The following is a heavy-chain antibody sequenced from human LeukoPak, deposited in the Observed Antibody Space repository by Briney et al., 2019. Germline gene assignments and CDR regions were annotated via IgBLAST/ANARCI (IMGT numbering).Heavy chain of an antibody. Sequence: SETLSLTCTVSGGSIRSYYWSWIRQPPGKGLEWIGYIYYSGSTNYNPSLKSRVTISVDTSKNQFSLKLSSLTAADTAVYYCARRPYCYGSGSSIYYFDYWGPGTLVTVSS. CDR3: ARRPYCYGSGSSIYYFDY. D-gene: IGHD3-10*01. V-gene: IGHV4-59*08. CDR2: IYYSGST. CDR1: GGSIRSYY. J-gene: IGHJ4*02.